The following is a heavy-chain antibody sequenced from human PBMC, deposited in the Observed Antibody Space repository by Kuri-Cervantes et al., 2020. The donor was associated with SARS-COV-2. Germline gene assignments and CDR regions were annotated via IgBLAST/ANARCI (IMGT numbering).Heavy chain of an antibody. CDR1: GGSISSGGYY. Sequence: SCTVSGGSISSGGYYWSWIRQPPGKGLEWIGYIYHSGSTYYNPSLKSRVTISVDRSKNQFSLKLSSVTAADTALYYCARAGYSSSWDYYYYYYMDVWGKGTTVTVSS. V-gene: IGHV4-30-2*01. D-gene: IGHD6-13*01. CDR3: ARAGYSSSWDYYYYYYMDV. J-gene: IGHJ6*03. CDR2: IYHSGST.